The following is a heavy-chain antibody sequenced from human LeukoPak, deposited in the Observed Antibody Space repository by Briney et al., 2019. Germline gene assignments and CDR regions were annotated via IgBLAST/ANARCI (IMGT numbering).Heavy chain of an antibody. CDR1: GFIFSHYA. CDR3: ARGHHGDS. J-gene: IGHJ4*02. CDR2: VSESGDSI. D-gene: IGHD1-14*01. Sequence: PGRSLRLSCAASGFIFSHYAMTWVRQGPGQGLEWVSTVSESGDSIYYADSVKGRFIISRDNSKNTMYLQMNSLRAEDTATYYCARGHHGDSWGQGTLVTVSS. V-gene: IGHV3-23*01.